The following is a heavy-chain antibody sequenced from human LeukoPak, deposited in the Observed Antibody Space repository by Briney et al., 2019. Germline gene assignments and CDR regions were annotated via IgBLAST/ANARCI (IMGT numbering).Heavy chain of an antibody. CDR3: ANDFHIVVVTATIRFDY. D-gene: IGHD2-21*02. CDR1: GFTFSSYA. CDR2: ISGSGGST. Sequence: AGGSLRLSCAASGFTFSSYAMSWVRQAPGKGLEWASAISGSGGSTYYADSVKGRFTISRDNSKNTLYLQMNSLRAEDTAVYYCANDFHIVVVTATIRFDYWGQGTLVTVSS. J-gene: IGHJ4*02. V-gene: IGHV3-23*01.